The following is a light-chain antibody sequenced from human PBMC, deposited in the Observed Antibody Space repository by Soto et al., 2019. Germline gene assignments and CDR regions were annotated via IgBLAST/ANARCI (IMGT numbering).Light chain of an antibody. CDR1: QRLSRN. V-gene: IGKV3D-15*01. J-gene: IGKJ5*01. CDR2: GAS. CDR3: QQYKNWPAIT. Sequence: EIVMMQSPGTLSVSPGERATLSCRSSQRLSRNLAWYRQKPGQAHRLLIYGASTRATGIPARFSGSGSGTEFTLTISSLQSEDFAVYYGQQYKNWPAITFGQGTRLEIK.